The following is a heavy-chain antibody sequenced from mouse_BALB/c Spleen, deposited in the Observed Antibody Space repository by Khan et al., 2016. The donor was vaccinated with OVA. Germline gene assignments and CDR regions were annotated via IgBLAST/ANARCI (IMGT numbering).Heavy chain of an antibody. CDR2: ISSGSSTI. D-gene: IGHD2-1*01. J-gene: IGHJ1*01. V-gene: IGHV5-17*02. CDR1: GFTFSSFG. Sequence: EVHLVESGGGLVQPGGSRKLSCAASGFTFSSFGIHWVRQAPKKGLEWVAYISSGSSTIYYVDTVKGRFTNSRDIPKNTLFLQMTSLRSEDTAMYYCARSGGNFHWYFDVWGAGTSVTVSS. CDR3: ARSGGNFHWYFDV.